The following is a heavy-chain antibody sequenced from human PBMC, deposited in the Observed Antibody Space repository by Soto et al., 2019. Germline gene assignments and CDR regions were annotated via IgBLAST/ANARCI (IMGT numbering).Heavy chain of an antibody. CDR3: ARDERGSGSYFGRLNWFDP. J-gene: IGHJ5*02. CDR2: ISGYTGNT. D-gene: IGHD3-10*01. CDR1: GYTFTSYG. Sequence: QAQLVQSGPEVKNPGASVKVSCKASGYTFTSYGISWVRQAPGQGIEWMGWISGYTGNTNYAQKVQGRVTLTTDTSTSTAYMELTSLTPDDTAVYYCARDERGSGSYFGRLNWFDPWGQGNLVNVSS. V-gene: IGHV1-18*01.